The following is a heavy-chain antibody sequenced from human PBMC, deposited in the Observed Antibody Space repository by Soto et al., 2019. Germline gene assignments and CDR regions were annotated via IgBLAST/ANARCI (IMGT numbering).Heavy chain of an antibody. J-gene: IGHJ4*02. CDR1: GFTFSSYA. D-gene: IGHD2-15*01. CDR3: AKDGVYCSGGSCYSVY. V-gene: IGHV3-23*01. CDR2: ISGSGGST. Sequence: EVQLLESGGGLVQPGGSLRLSCAASGFTFSSYAMSWVRQAPGKGLEWVSAISGSGGSTYYADSVKGRFTISRDNSKNTLYLQMNSRRAEDTAVYYCAKDGVYCSGGSCYSVYWGQGTLVTVSS.